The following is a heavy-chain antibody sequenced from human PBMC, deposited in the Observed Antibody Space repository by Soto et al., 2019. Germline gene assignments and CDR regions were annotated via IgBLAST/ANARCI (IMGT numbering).Heavy chain of an antibody. CDR1: GGSVNSADYY. CDR3: ARDWVHERWFDP. CDR2: IFYSGTT. Sequence: NPSETLSLTCTVSGGSVNSADYYWSWIRQSPGKGLEWIGSIFYSGTTYYNPSLKGRITISIDTSKNQFSLRLTSVTAADTAVYYCARDWVHERWFDPWGQGTLVTVSS. D-gene: IGHD1-1*01. J-gene: IGHJ5*02. V-gene: IGHV4-30-4*01.